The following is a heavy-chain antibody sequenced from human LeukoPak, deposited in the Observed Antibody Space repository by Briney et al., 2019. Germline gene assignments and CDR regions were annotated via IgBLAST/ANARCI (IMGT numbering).Heavy chain of an antibody. CDR3: ATENYYDSSGYYPDAFDI. Sequence: GGSLRLSCAASGFTFSSYEMNWVRQAPGKGLEWVSYISSSGSTIYYADSVEGRFTISRDNAKNSLYLQMNSLRAEDTAVYYCATENYYDSSGYYPDAFDIWGQGTMVTVSS. D-gene: IGHD3-22*01. CDR1: GFTFSSYE. V-gene: IGHV3-48*03. CDR2: ISSSGSTI. J-gene: IGHJ3*02.